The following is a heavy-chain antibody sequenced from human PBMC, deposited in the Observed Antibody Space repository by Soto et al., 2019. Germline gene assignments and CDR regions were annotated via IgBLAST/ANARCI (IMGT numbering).Heavy chain of an antibody. Sequence: EVQLVESGGGLVQPGGSLRLSCGASGFTFSDHYMDWVRQAPGKGLEWVARIRNKGGFITEYAASVQGRFTVSRDDAKNSVFLQMNSLKTEETALYYCASPQRIRRVWSYHWGQGTLVTVSS. V-gene: IGHV3-72*01. J-gene: IGHJ5*02. CDR1: GFTFSDHY. CDR2: IRNKGGFIT. CDR3: ASPQRIRRVWSYH. D-gene: IGHD1-1*01.